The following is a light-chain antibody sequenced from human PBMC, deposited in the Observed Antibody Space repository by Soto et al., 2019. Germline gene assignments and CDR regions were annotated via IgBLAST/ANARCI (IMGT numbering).Light chain of an antibody. Sequence: QAVVTQEPSLTVSPGETVTLTCGSSTGAVTSGHYPYWFQQKPGQAPKTLIYDTRKKHSWTPARFSGSLLGDKAALTLSGAQPEDEADYYCLLSYSGAHVVFGGGTQLTVL. CDR3: LLSYSGAHVV. J-gene: IGLJ2*01. CDR1: TGAVTSGHY. CDR2: DTR. V-gene: IGLV7-46*01.